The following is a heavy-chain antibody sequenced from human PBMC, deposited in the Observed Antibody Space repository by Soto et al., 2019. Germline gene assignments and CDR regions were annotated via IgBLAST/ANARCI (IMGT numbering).Heavy chain of an antibody. CDR2: IYYSVST. D-gene: IGHD3-10*02. J-gene: IGHJ2*01. Sequence: KGQEWIGYIYYSVSTHYNPSLKSRVTISVDTSKKQFSMKLSSVTAADTAVYFFFFQAEDGIRDVRSVSAFLLNRSSDL. CDR3: FFQAEDGIRDVRSVSAFLLNRSSDL. V-gene: IGHV4-59*08.